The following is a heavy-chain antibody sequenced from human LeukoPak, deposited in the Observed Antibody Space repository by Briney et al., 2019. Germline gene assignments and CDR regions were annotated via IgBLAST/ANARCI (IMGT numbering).Heavy chain of an antibody. CDR2: IDHSGNT. Sequence: PSDTLSLTCAVYGGSLSGYYWSWIRQPPGKGLEWIGEIDHSGNTNYNPSLKSRVTMSIDTSKNHFYLKLSSVTAADTAVYYCARQGSGSSYYYYTFPYWGQGTLVTVSS. CDR3: ARQGSGSSYYYYTFPY. J-gene: IGHJ4*02. CDR1: GGSLSGYY. D-gene: IGHD1-26*01. V-gene: IGHV4-34*01.